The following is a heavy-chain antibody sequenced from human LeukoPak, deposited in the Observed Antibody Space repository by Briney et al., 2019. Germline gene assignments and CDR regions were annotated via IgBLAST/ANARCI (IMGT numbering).Heavy chain of an antibody. CDR1: GFTFRSYW. J-gene: IGHJ4*02. V-gene: IGHV3-7*01. CDR3: ARVGYSGWNLEY. D-gene: IGHD5-12*01. Sequence: PGGSLRLSCAASGFTFRSYWMSWVRQAPGKGLEWVANINQGGSVKYYVDSVKGRFTISRDDAKNSLYVQMNSLRDEDTGVYYCARVGYSGWNLEYWGQGTLVTVSS. CDR2: INQGGSVK.